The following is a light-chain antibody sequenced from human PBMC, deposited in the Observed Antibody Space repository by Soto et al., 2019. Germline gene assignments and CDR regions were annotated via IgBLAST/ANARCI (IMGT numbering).Light chain of an antibody. CDR3: QQSYSTLSIT. J-gene: IGKJ5*01. Sequence: DIQMTQSPSSLSASVGDRVTITCRASESINRHLNWYQQKPGKAPKLLIYAASSLQNGVPSRFSGSGSGTDFTLTITNLQPEDFATYYCQQSYSTLSITFGQGTRLEIK. V-gene: IGKV1-39*01. CDR1: ESINRH. CDR2: AAS.